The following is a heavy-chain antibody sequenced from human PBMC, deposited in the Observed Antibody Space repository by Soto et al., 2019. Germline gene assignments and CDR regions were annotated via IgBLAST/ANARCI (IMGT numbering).Heavy chain of an antibody. Sequence: QVQLVQSGAEVKKPGSSVKVSCKASGGTFSSYAISWVRQAPGQGLVWMGGIIPIFGTANYAQKFQGRVTITADESTSTAYMELSSLRSEDTAVYYCARAGGYSNYVGYYYGMDVWGQGTTVTVSS. CDR3: ARAGGYSNYVGYYYGMDV. CDR1: GGTFSSYA. CDR2: IIPIFGTA. J-gene: IGHJ6*02. V-gene: IGHV1-69*01. D-gene: IGHD4-4*01.